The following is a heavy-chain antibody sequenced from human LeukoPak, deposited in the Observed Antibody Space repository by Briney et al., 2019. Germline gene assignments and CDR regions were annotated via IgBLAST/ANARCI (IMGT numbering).Heavy chain of an antibody. CDR1: GGPFSSSSHY. V-gene: IGHV4-39*01. Sequence: PSETLSLTCTVSGGPFSSSSHYWGWVRQPPGKGLEWIGSMYYSGSTYYNASLRSRVTISVDTSRDQFSLKLSSVTAADTAVYYCARHFDRDGYKSNAFDIWGQGTMVTVSP. CDR2: MYYSGST. D-gene: IGHD5-24*01. J-gene: IGHJ3*02. CDR3: ARHFDRDGYKSNAFDI.